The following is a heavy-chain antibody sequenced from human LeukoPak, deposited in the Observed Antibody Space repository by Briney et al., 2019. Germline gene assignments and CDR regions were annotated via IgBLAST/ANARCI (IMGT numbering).Heavy chain of an antibody. D-gene: IGHD6-6*01. Sequence: PGGSLRLSCAASGFTFSSYGMHWVRQAPGKGLEWVAVIWYDGSNKYYADSVKGRFTISRDNSKNTLYLQMNSLRAEDTAVYYCARNEYSSTYYYYYGMGVWGQGATVTVSS. CDR1: GFTFSSYG. J-gene: IGHJ6*02. CDR2: IWYDGSNK. CDR3: ARNEYSSTYYYYYGMGV. V-gene: IGHV3-33*01.